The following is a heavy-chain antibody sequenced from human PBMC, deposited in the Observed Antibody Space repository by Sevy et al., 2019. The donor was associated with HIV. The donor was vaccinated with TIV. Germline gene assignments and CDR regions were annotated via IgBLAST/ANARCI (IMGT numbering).Heavy chain of an antibody. CDR3: ARSYSSSWYILSYFEY. Sequence: GGSLRLSCAASGFSFSSYSVSWVRQAPGKGLEWVASIGSSNSYIYYGYSVKGRFTISRDNAKNSLFLHMNTLRAEDTAVYYWARSYSSSWYILSYFEYWGQGTPVTVSS. J-gene: IGHJ4*02. D-gene: IGHD6-13*01. CDR2: IGSSNSYI. V-gene: IGHV3-21*01. CDR1: GFSFSSYS.